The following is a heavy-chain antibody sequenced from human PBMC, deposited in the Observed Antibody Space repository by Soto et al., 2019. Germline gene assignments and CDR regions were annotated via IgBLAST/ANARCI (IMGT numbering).Heavy chain of an antibody. CDR2: TYFRSQWYH. CDR3: ARVLRSGWYGTYFDY. D-gene: IGHD6-19*01. Sequence: SQTLSLTCAISGDSVSSSSAAWNWIRQSPSRGLEWLGRTYFRSQWYHDYAVSVKSRITINSDTSENQFSLHLSSVTPADTAVYYCARVLRSGWYGTYFDYWGQGTLVTVSS. CDR1: GDSVSSSSAA. V-gene: IGHV6-1*01. J-gene: IGHJ4*02.